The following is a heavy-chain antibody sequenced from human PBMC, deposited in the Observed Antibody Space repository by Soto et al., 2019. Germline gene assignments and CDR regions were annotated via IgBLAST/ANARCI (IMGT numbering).Heavy chain of an antibody. V-gene: IGHV1-69*13. Sequence: GASVKVSCKASGGTFSSYAISWVRQAPGQGLEWMGGIIPIFGTANYAQKFQGRVTITADESTSTAYMELSSLRSEDTAVYYCARLGYCSGGSCYSNSVYWGQGTLVTVSS. J-gene: IGHJ4*02. CDR1: GGTFSSYA. CDR3: ARLGYCSGGSCYSNSVY. CDR2: IIPIFGTA. D-gene: IGHD2-15*01.